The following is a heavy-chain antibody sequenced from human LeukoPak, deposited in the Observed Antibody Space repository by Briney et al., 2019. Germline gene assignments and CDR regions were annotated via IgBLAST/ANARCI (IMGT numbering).Heavy chain of an antibody. CDR2: IKQDGSEK. Sequence: PGGSLRLSCAASGFTFSSYAMSWVRQAPGKGLEWVANIKQDGSEKYYVDSVKGRFTISRDNAKNSLYLQMNSLRAEDTAVYYCARDVLTLIAAAGTEVYYFDYWGQGTLVTVSS. J-gene: IGHJ4*02. V-gene: IGHV3-7*03. CDR3: ARDVLTLIAAAGTEVYYFDY. CDR1: GFTFSSYA. D-gene: IGHD6-13*01.